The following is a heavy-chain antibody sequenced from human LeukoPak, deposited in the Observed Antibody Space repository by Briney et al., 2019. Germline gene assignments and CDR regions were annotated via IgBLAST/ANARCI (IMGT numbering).Heavy chain of an antibody. CDR2: IYHSGSP. J-gene: IGHJ6*02. Sequence: PSQTLSLTCAVSGGSISSGGYSWSWIRQPPGKGLEWIGYIYHSGSPYYNPSLKSRVTISVHRSKNQFSLKLSSVTAADTAVYYCARLGSYYGMDVWGQGTTVTVSS. V-gene: IGHV4-30-2*01. CDR3: ARLGSYYGMDV. CDR1: GGSISSGGYS. D-gene: IGHD2-15*01.